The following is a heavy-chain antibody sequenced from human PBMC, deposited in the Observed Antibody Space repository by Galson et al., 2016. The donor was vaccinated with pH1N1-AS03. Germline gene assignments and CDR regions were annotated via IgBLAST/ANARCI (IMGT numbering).Heavy chain of an antibody. D-gene: IGHD6-6*01. CDR3: AKGVHAFSL. J-gene: IGHJ3*01. CDR2: IYVGDSDT. CDR1: GASVTHYW. V-gene: IGHV5-51*01. Sequence: QSGAEVKKPGQSLKISCNDSGASVTHYWIGWVRQLPGEGLEWMGIIYVGDSDTKYGPSFQGHVTISLDKSINTAFLQWSSLKASDTATYFCAKGVHAFSLWGQGTMVTVSS.